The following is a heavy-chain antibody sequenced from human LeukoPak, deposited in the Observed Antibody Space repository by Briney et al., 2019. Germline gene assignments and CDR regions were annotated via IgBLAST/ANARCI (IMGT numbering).Heavy chain of an antibody. J-gene: IGHJ4*02. Sequence: PGGSLRLSCAASGFTFTNYAMTWVRQAPGKGLEWVSAISADGSDTKYADSVKGRSTISRDNSKNTLFLQMNSLRVEDTAVYYCTKEWSAAYWGQGTLVTVSS. D-gene: IGHD2-15*01. CDR1: GFTFTNYA. CDR2: ISADGSDT. CDR3: TKEWSAAY. V-gene: IGHV3-23*01.